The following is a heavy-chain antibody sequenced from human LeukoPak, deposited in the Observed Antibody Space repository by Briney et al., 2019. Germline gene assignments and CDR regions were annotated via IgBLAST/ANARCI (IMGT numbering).Heavy chain of an antibody. CDR1: GFTFSSYW. Sequence: GGSLRLSCAASGFTFSSYWMSWVRQAPGKGLEWVANIKQDGSEKYYVDSVKGRFTISRDNAKNSLYLQMNSLRAEDTAVYYCARGRDSSGYLSPYAFDIWGQGTMVTVSS. V-gene: IGHV3-7*02. J-gene: IGHJ3*02. CDR3: ARGRDSSGYLSPYAFDI. D-gene: IGHD3-22*01. CDR2: IKQDGSEK.